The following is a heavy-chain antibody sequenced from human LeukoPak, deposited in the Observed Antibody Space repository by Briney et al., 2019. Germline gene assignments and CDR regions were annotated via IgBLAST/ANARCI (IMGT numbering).Heavy chain of an antibody. J-gene: IGHJ5*02. CDR3: ARGLGLRNRVWFDP. V-gene: IGHV4-34*01. CDR1: GGSFSGYY. D-gene: IGHD3-10*01. Sequence: SETLSLTCAVYGGSFSGYYWSWIRQPPGKGLEWIGEINHSGSTNYNPSLKSRVTISVDTSKNQFSLKLSSVTAADTAVYYCARGLGLRNRVWFDPWGQGTLVTVSS. CDR2: INHSGST.